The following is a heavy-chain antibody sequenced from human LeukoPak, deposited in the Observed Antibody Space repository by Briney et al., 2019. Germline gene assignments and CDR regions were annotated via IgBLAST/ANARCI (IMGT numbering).Heavy chain of an antibody. CDR1: GFTFSTFA. CDR3: AKEKGAGGGYPVLDS. V-gene: IGHV3-23*01. J-gene: IGHJ5*01. CDR2: ISRDGTIT. D-gene: IGHD3-16*02. Sequence: GGSLRLSCAASGFTFSTFAMIWVRQPPGKGLEWIAYISRDGTITHYGDSVRGRFTISRDDAKSSLFLRMDNLRVDDTATYYCAKEKGAGGGYPVLDSWGRGILVTVSS.